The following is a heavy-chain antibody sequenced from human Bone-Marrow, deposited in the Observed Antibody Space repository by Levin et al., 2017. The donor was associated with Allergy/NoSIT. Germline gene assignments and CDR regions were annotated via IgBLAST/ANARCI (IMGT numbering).Heavy chain of an antibody. Sequence: PGGSLRLSCTVSGASVTSDHWSWVRQPPGDGLESIGYIYYPGGTIYNPSLKSRVTISLDTSQNQFSLSLTSVTAADTAVYYCARLAGAPFNPPFDYWGQGLLVTVSS. CDR2: IYYPGGT. V-gene: IGHV4-59*02. J-gene: IGHJ4*02. CDR3: ARLAGAPFNPPFDY. D-gene: IGHD1-14*01. CDR1: GASVTSDH.